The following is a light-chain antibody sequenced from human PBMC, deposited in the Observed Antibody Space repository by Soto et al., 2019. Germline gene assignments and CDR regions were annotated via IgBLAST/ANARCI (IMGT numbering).Light chain of an antibody. CDR2: SNN. CDR1: SSNIGSNT. V-gene: IGLV1-44*01. CDR3: AAWDDSLNVV. Sequence: QSVLTQPPSASGTPGQRVTISCSGSSSNIGSNTVNWYQQLPGTAPKLLIYSNNQRPSGVPDRFSGSKSGTSASLAISGLQSEDEADSYCAAWDDSLNVVFGGGTKVTVL. J-gene: IGLJ2*01.